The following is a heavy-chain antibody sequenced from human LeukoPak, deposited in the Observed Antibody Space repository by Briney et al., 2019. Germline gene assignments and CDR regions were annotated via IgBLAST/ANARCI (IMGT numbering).Heavy chain of an antibody. CDR3: TRGKGDQGWY. Sequence: TGGSLRLSCAASGFTFSCYEMNWVRQAPGRGLEWVGFIRRKAYGETTEYAASVKGRSPVSRDDSKSIAYLQMNSLKTEDTAVYYCTRGKGDQGWYWGQGTLATVSS. V-gene: IGHV3-49*04. CDR1: GFTFSCYE. J-gene: IGHJ4*02. D-gene: IGHD2-15*01. CDR2: IRRKAYGETT.